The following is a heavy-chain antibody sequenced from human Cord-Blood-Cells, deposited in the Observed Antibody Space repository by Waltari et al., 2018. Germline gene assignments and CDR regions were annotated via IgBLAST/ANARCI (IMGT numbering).Heavy chain of an antibody. Sequence: HVQLVQPGADVKKPGSPVKVSCKVSGYTVPELSMHWVRQAPGKGLEWMGGFEPEDGETIYAQKFRGRVTMTEDTSTDTAYMELSSLRSEDTAVYYCATSSHDYSNYYFDYWGQGTLVTVSS. D-gene: IGHD4-4*01. CDR2: FEPEDGET. CDR1: GYTVPELS. V-gene: IGHV1-24*01. J-gene: IGHJ4*02. CDR3: ATSSHDYSNYYFDY.